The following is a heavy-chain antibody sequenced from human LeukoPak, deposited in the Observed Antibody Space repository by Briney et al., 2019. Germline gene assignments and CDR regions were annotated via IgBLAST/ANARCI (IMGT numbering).Heavy chain of an antibody. J-gene: IGHJ5*01. D-gene: IGHD2-15*01. CDR2: ILWNAAST. Sequence: TGGSLRLSCTASGFNFDDYGMSWVRQVPGKGLEWASGILWNAASTGYADFVKGRFTISRDSAKNSLYLQMNSLRVEDTALYYCASITTGICIGPKCYSSPNWFDSWGQGALVTVSS. CDR3: ASITTGICIGPKCYSSPNWFDS. CDR1: GFNFDDYG. V-gene: IGHV3-20*04.